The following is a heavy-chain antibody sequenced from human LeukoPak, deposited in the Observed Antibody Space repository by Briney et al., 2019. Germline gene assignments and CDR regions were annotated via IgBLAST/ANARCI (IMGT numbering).Heavy chain of an antibody. V-gene: IGHV3-30*04. D-gene: IGHD6-19*01. J-gene: IGHJ4*02. CDR3: ARDLGWAFDY. Sequence: GGSLRLSCAASGFTFSSYAVHGVRQAPGKGLEWVDVISYDGKNKYYADSVKGRFTISRDNSKNTLYLQLNSLRTEDTAVYYCARDLGWAFDYWGQGTLVTVSS. CDR1: GFTFSSYA. CDR2: ISYDGKNK.